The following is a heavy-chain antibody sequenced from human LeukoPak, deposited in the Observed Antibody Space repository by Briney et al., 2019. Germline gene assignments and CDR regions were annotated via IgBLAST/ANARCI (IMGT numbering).Heavy chain of an antibody. CDR1: GYTFTSYG. CDR2: ISAYNGNT. Sequence: ASVKVSCKASGYTFTSYGISWVRQAPGQGLEWMGWISAYNGNTNYAQKLQGRVTMTTDASTSTAYMELRSLRSDDTAVYHCARVARLTATTGAFDIWGQGTMVTVSS. J-gene: IGHJ3*02. CDR3: ARVARLTATTGAFDI. D-gene: IGHD5-18*01. V-gene: IGHV1-18*01.